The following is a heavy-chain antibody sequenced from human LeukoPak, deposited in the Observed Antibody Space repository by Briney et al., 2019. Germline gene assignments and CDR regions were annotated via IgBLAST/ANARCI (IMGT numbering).Heavy chain of an antibody. V-gene: IGHV3-30*04. Sequence: GGSLRLSCAASGFTFSSYAMHWVRQAPGKGLEWVAVISYDGSNKYYADSVKGRFTISRDNSKNTLYLQMNSLRAEDTAVYYCAGPYGSGSYYLYYYYYGMDVWGQGTTATVSS. J-gene: IGHJ6*02. CDR3: AGPYGSGSYYLYYYYYGMDV. CDR1: GFTFSSYA. CDR2: ISYDGSNK. D-gene: IGHD3-10*01.